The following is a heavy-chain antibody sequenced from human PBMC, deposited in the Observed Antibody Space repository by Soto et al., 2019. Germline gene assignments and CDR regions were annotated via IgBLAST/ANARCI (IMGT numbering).Heavy chain of an antibody. V-gene: IGHV3-9*01. Sequence: GGSLRLSCAASAFIFDNYAMHWVRQSPGKGLEWVSGISWNSGSIGYADSVKGRFTISRDNAKNSLYLQMNSLRPEDTASYYCAKDIGPDSYYYYMDVWGKGTTVTVSS. J-gene: IGHJ6*03. CDR1: AFIFDNYA. CDR3: AKDIGPDSYYYYMDV. CDR2: ISWNSGSI.